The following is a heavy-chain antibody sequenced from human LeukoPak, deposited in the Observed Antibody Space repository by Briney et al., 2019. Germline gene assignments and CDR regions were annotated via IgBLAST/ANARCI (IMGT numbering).Heavy chain of an antibody. CDR3: ARQLTSGDCDH. CDR1: GYSFTSCW. CDR2: IDPADSYT. J-gene: IGHJ4*02. V-gene: IGHV5-10-1*01. D-gene: IGHD1-1*01. Sequence: GESLKISCQGSGYSFTSCWICWVRQMPGRGLEWMGRIDPADSYTNYSPSFQGHVTISADKSISTAYLQWSTLKASDTAMYYCARQLTSGDCDHWGQGTLVTVSS.